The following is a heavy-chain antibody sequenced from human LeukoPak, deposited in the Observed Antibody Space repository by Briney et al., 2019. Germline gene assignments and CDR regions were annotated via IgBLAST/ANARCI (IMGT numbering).Heavy chain of an antibody. V-gene: IGHV4-34*01. D-gene: IGHD5-18*01. CDR2: INHSGST. CDR3: ARPGYSYGNYYYYGMDV. CDR1: GGSFSGYY. J-gene: IGHJ6*02. Sequence: SETLSLTCAVYGGSFSGYYWSWIRQPPGKGLEWIGEINHSGSTNYNPSLKSRVTISVGTSKNQFSLKLSSVTAADTAVYYCARPGYSYGNYYYYGMDVWGQGTTVTVSS.